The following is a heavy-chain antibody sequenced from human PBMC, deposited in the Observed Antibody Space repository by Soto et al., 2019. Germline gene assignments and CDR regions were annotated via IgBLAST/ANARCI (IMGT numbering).Heavy chain of an antibody. CDR2: ISYDGSNK. CDR3: AKDFVRYSSRYYFDY. CDR1: GFTFSSYG. D-gene: IGHD6-19*01. V-gene: IGHV3-30*18. J-gene: IGHJ4*02. Sequence: GGSLRLSCAASGFTFSSYGMHWVRQAPGKGLEWVAVISYDGSNKYYADSVKGRFTISRDNSKNTLYLQMNSLRAEDTAVYYCAKDFVRYSSRYYFDYWGQGTLVTVSS.